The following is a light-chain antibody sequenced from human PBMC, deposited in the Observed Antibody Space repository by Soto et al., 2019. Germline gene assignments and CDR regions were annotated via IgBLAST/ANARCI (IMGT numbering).Light chain of an antibody. CDR2: DNN. V-gene: IGLV1-51*01. CDR1: SSNIGNNY. Sequence: QSVLTQPPSVSAAPGQKVTISCSGSSSNIGNNYVSWYQQVPGTAPKLLIYDNNNRPSGIPDRFSGSKSGTSATLGITGLQTGDEADFYCGTWDSRLNAWVFGGGTQLTVL. CDR3: GTWDSRLNAWV. J-gene: IGLJ3*02.